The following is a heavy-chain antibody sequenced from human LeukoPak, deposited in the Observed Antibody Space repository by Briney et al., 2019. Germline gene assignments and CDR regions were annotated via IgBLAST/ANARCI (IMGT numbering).Heavy chain of an antibody. D-gene: IGHD4-17*01. CDR3: ARNMTAVSRLDVFDI. J-gene: IGHJ3*02. Sequence: SETLSLTCTVSGDSMSSSGQYWGWIRQSPVKGLEWIGSIYNSGSTYYNPSLKSRVIISVDTSKNQFSLELRSVTAADTAIYYCARNMTAVSRLDVFDIWGPGTVFTVS. CDR2: IYNSGST. CDR1: GDSMSSSGQY. V-gene: IGHV4-39*01.